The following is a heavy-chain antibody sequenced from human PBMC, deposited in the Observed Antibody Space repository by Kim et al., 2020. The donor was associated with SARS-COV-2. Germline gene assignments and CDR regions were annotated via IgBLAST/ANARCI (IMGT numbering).Heavy chain of an antibody. CDR2: IRSNANSYAT. CDR3: TRVSPDIKSCWDAFDV. V-gene: IGHV3-73*01. CDR1: GFTFSDSA. Sequence: GGSLRLSCAASGFTFSDSAMYWVRQASGKGLEWVGRIRSNANSYATADYVSVRFRFIIARDDSKHTAHLQMNSLKTEDTAKYYCTRVSPDIKSCWDAFDV. J-gene: IGHJ3*01. D-gene: IGHD3-9*01.